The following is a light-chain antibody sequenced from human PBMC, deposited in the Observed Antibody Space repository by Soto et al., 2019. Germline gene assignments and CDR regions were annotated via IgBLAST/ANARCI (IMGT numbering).Light chain of an antibody. J-gene: IGKJ4*01. V-gene: IGKV3-15*01. CDR2: GAS. CDR1: QSVSSN. Sequence: EIVMTQSPATLSVSPGERATLSCRASQSVSSNLAWYQQKPGRAPRLLIYGASTRATGIPASFSGGGSGTDFTLTISRLEPEDFAVYYCQQFSSYPLTFGGGTKVDI. CDR3: QQFSSYPLT.